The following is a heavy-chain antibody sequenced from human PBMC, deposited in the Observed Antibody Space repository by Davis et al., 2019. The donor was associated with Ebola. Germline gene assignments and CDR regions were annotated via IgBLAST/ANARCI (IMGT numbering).Heavy chain of an antibody. CDR3: AKGDNSGWYGVDY. V-gene: IGHV3-30*02. J-gene: IGHJ4*02. Sequence: GESLKISCSASGFTFSTLGMFWVCQAPGKGLEWVAFIRFDGSEKYYADSVKGRFTISRENSKATLDLQMNSLRAEDTAVYYCAKGDNSGWYGVDYWGQGTLVTVSS. CDR2: IRFDGSEK. CDR1: GFTFSTLG. D-gene: IGHD6-19*01.